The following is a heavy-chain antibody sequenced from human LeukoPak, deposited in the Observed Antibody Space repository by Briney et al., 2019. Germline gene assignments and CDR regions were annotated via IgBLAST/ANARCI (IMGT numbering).Heavy chain of an antibody. Sequence: ASVKVSCKASGGTFSSYAISWVRQAPGQGLEWMGGIIPIFGTANYAQKFQGRVTITADESTSTAYMELSSLRSEDTAVYYCARDPHYYDSSGYRLNRFDPWGQGTLVTVSS. D-gene: IGHD3-22*01. CDR2: IIPIFGTA. J-gene: IGHJ5*02. CDR1: GGTFSSYA. V-gene: IGHV1-69*01. CDR3: ARDPHYYDSSGYRLNRFDP.